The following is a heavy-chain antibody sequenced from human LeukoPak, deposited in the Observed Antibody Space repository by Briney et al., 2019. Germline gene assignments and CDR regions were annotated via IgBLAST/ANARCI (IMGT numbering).Heavy chain of an antibody. D-gene: IGHD3-10*01. CDR1: GGSISSYY. V-gene: IGHV4-59*01. CDR2: IYYSGST. Sequence: PSETLSLTCTVSGGSISSYYWSWSRQPPGKGLEWSGYIYYSGSTNYNPSLKSRVTISVDTSKNQFSLKLSSVTAADTAVYYCARIRVTMVPYYYGMDVWGQGTTVTVSS. J-gene: IGHJ6*02. CDR3: ARIRVTMVPYYYGMDV.